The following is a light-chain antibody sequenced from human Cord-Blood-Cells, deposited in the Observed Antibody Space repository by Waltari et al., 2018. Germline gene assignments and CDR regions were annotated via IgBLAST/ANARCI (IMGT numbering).Light chain of an antibody. CDR3: QQSYSTPGIGT. V-gene: IGKV1-39*01. CDR1: QSICSY. J-gene: IGKJ1*01. CDR2: AAS. Sequence: DIQMTQSPSSLSASVGDRVTITCWESQSICSYLNWYQQKPGKAPKLLIYAASSLQIGVPSRFSGSGSGTHLTLTISSLQPEDFATYYCQQSYSTPGIGTFGQGTKVEIK.